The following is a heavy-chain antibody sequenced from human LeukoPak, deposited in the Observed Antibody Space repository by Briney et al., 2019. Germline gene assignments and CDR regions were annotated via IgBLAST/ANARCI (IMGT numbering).Heavy chain of an antibody. J-gene: IGHJ4*02. CDR3: ARLYYCSSTTCYEGEYYFDY. D-gene: IGHD2-2*01. Sequence: ASVKVSCKATGYTFSSYAMHWVRQAPGQRLEWMGWINAGNGNTKYSQKFQGRVTITRDTSASTAYMELSSLRSEDTAVYYCARLYYCSSTTCYEGEYYFDYWGQGTLVTVSS. CDR1: GYTFSSYA. V-gene: IGHV1-3*01. CDR2: INAGNGNT.